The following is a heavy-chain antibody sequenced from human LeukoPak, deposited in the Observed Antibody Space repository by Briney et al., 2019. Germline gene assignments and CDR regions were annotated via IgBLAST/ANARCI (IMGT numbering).Heavy chain of an antibody. J-gene: IGHJ6*03. CDR3: V. V-gene: IGHV4-39*07. CDR1: GASISSTSYY. Sequence: SDTLSLTCTVSGASISSTSYYWGWIRQPPGKGLEWIVSTYYRGTTYYNPSLKSRVTISVDTSKNQFSLNRISVTAADTAYYMDVWGKRTTVTGSS. CDR2: TYYRGTT.